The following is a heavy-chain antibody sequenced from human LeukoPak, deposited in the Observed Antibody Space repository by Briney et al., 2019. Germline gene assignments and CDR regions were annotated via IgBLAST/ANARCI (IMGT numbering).Heavy chain of an antibody. D-gene: IGHD2-15*01. CDR3: ARVWGRVVAATPELNWFDP. V-gene: IGHV1-18*01. J-gene: IGHJ5*02. CDR1: GYTFTSYG. CDR2: ISAYNGNT. Sequence: ASVKVSCKASGYTFTSYGISWVRQAPGQGLEWMGWISAYNGNTNYAQKLQGRVTMTTDTSTSTAYMELRSLRSDDTAVYYCARVWGRVVAATPELNWFDPWGQGTLVTVSP.